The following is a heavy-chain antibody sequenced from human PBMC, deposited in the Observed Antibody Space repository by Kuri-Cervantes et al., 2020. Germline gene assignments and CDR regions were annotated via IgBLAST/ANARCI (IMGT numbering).Heavy chain of an antibody. Sequence: GSLRLSCAASGVTVSNNYMSWIRQAPGKGLEWIGDIVNTGSTNYRPSLKSRVIMSVDTSKSQFSLRLSSVTAADTAVYYCARGRVIFGVGRNWFDPWGQGTLVTVSS. CDR2: IVNTGST. D-gene: IGHD3-3*01. CDR3: ARGRVIFGVGRNWFDP. V-gene: IGHV4-59*02. CDR1: GVTVSNNY. J-gene: IGHJ5*02.